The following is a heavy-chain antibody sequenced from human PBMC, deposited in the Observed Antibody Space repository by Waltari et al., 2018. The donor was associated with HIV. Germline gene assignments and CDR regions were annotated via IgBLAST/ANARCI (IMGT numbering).Heavy chain of an antibody. Sequence: QVQLQQWGAGLLKPSETLSLTCAVYGGSFSGYYWSWIRQPPGKGLEWIGEINHSGSTNSNPSLKSRVTISVDTSKNQFSLKLSSVTAADTAVYYCARIGSYYDFWSGYYYYYGMDVWGQGTTVTVSS. CDR2: INHSGST. J-gene: IGHJ6*02. D-gene: IGHD3-3*01. CDR1: GGSFSGYY. V-gene: IGHV4-34*01. CDR3: ARIGSYYDFWSGYYYYYGMDV.